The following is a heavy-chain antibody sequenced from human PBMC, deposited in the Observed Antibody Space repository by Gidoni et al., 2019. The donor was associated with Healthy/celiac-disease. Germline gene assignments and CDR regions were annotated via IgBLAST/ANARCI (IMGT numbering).Heavy chain of an antibody. CDR2: IKQDGSEK. CDR3: ARSRARAGITIFGVVTVEGYFDY. V-gene: IGHV3-7*05. J-gene: IGHJ4*02. CDR1: GFTFSSSW. D-gene: IGHD3-3*01. Sequence: EVQLVESGGGLVQPGGSLRLSCAASGFTFSSSWMSWVRQAPGKGLEWVANIKQDGSEKYYVDSVKGRFTISRDNAKNSLYLQMNSLRAEDTAVYYCARSRARAGITIFGVVTVEGYFDYWGQGTLVTVSS.